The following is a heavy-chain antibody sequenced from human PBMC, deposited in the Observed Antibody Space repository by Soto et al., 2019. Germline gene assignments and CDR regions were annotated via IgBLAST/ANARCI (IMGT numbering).Heavy chain of an antibody. Sequence: GGSLRLSCAASGFTVSSNWMHWVRQAPGKGLVWVSRISSDGSTTNYADSVKGRFTISRDNAKSTLYLQMNSLRAEDTAVYYCARGYNNYGAVLLCRGQGALVTVSS. J-gene: IGHJ4*02. CDR1: GFTVSSNW. CDR3: ARGYNNYGAVLLC. D-gene: IGHD4-4*01. V-gene: IGHV3-74*01. CDR2: ISSDGSTT.